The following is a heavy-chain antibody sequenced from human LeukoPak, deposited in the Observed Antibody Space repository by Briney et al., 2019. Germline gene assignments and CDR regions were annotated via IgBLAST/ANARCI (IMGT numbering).Heavy chain of an antibody. CDR2: IYYSGST. Sequence: SETLSLTCTVSGGSISSGGYYWSWIRQHPGKGLEWIGYIYYSGSTYYNPSLKNRVTISVDTSKNQFSLKLSSVTAADTAVYYCAREFRTFDVFDPWGQGTLVTVSS. J-gene: IGHJ5*02. D-gene: IGHD3-9*01. V-gene: IGHV4-31*03. CDR1: GGSISSGGYY. CDR3: AREFRTFDVFDP.